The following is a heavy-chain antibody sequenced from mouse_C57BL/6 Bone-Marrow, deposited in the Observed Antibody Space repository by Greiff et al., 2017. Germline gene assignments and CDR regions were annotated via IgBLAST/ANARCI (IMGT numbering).Heavy chain of an antibody. Sequence: QVQLQQPGAELVKPGASVTMSCKASGYTFTNYWIGWAKQRPGHGLEWIGDIYPGGGYTNYNEKFKGKATLTAYKSSSTAYMQFSSLTSEDSAIYYCARYYYGFAYWGQGTLVTVSA. D-gene: IGHD1-1*01. V-gene: IGHV1-63*01. CDR3: ARYYYGFAY. CDR1: GYTFTNYW. CDR2: IYPGGGYT. J-gene: IGHJ3*01.